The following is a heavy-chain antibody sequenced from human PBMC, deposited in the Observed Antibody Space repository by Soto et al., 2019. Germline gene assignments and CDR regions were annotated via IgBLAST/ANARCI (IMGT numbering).Heavy chain of an antibody. J-gene: IGHJ4*02. CDR2: IIPILGIA. Sequence: SVKVSCKASGGTFSSYTISWVRQAPGQGLEWMGRIIPILGIANYAQKFQGRVTITADKSTSTAYMELSSLRSEDTAVYYCARDVDCSSTSCYAQPAYYFDYWGQGTLVTVSS. D-gene: IGHD2-2*01. CDR1: GGTFSSYT. CDR3: ARDVDCSSTSCYAQPAYYFDY. V-gene: IGHV1-69*04.